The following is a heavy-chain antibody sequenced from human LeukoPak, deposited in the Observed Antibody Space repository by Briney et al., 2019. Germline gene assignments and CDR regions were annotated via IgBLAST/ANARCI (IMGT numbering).Heavy chain of an antibody. V-gene: IGHV3-11*04. CDR2: ISSSGSTI. CDR3: ARDPSPYYGSGSYGFDY. CDR1: GFTFDDYG. Sequence: PGGSLRLSCAASGFTFDDYGMSWVRQAPGKGLEWVSYISSSGSTIYYADSVKGRFTISRDNAKNSLYLQMNSLRAEDTAVYYCARDPSPYYGSGSYGFDYWGQGTLVTVSS. D-gene: IGHD3-10*01. J-gene: IGHJ4*02.